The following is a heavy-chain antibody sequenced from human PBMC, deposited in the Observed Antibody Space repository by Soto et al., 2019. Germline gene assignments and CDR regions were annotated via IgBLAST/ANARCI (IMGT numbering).Heavy chain of an antibody. Sequence: ASVKVSCKSSGYPFNTYYLHWVRQAPGQGLEWMGMIHPSGGGSTYAQKFLGSVTMTMDSSTSTVFMELTSLRSADTAVYYCARGGHIAVVTDSFDSWGQGTLVTVSS. CDR1: GYPFNTYY. CDR3: ARGGHIAVVTDSFDS. D-gene: IGHD2-21*02. CDR2: IHPSGGGS. V-gene: IGHV1-46*02. J-gene: IGHJ4*02.